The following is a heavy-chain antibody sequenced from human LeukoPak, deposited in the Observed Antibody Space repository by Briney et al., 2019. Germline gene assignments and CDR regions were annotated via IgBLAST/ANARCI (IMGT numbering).Heavy chain of an antibody. D-gene: IGHD4-17*01. CDR1: GYTFTGYY. CDR2: INPNSGGT. Sequence: ASVRVSCTASGYTFTGYYMHWARQAPGQGLEWMGWINPNSGGTNYAQKFQGRVTMTRDTSISTAYMELSRLRSDDTAVYYCASGDYGDYPNWFDPWGQGTLVTVSS. V-gene: IGHV1-2*02. J-gene: IGHJ5*02. CDR3: ASGDYGDYPNWFDP.